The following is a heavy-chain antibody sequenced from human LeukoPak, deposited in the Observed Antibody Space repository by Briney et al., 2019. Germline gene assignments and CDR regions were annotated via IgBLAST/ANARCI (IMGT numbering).Heavy chain of an antibody. V-gene: IGHV3-21*01. CDR2: ISSSSYI. D-gene: IGHD3-3*01. CDR1: GFTFSSYS. Sequence: GGSLRLSCAASGFTFSSYSMNWVRQAPGKGLEWVSSISSSSYIYYADSVKGRFTISRDNAKNSLYLQMNSLRAEDTAVYYCARDTIFGPLGYWGQGTLVTVSS. CDR3: ARDTIFGPLGY. J-gene: IGHJ4*02.